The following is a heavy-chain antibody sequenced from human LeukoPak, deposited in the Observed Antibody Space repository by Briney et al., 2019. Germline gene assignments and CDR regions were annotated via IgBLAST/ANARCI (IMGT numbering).Heavy chain of an antibody. V-gene: IGHV1-8*01. CDR1: GYTFTSYD. J-gene: IGHJ4*02. CDR3: ARGHDFLIVGATDDY. D-gene: IGHD1-26*01. Sequence: ASVKVSCKASGYTFTSYDINWVRQATGQGLEWMGWMNPNSGNTGYAQKFQGRITMTRNTSISTAYMELSSLRSEDTAVYYCARGHDFLIVGATDDYWGQGTLVTVSS. CDR2: MNPNSGNT.